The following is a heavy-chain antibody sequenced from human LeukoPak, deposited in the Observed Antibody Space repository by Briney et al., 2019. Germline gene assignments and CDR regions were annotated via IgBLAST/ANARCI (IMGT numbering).Heavy chain of an antibody. Sequence: GGSLRLSCAASGFTVSSNYMSWVRQAPGKGLEGVSVIDSGGSTYYADSVKGRFTTSRDNSKNTLYLQMNSLRAEDTAVYYCARAVDLYYYDSSGYLVWYYWGQGTLVTVSS. CDR2: IDSGGST. D-gene: IGHD3-22*01. CDR3: ARAVDLYYYDSSGYLVWYY. V-gene: IGHV3-53*01. J-gene: IGHJ4*02. CDR1: GFTVSSNY.